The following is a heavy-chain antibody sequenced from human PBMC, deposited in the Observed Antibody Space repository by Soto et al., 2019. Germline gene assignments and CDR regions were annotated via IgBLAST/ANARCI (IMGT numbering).Heavy chain of an antibody. CDR2: ISSSSSYI. Sequence: EVQLVESGGGLVKPGGSLRLSCAASGFTFSSYSMNWVRQAPGKGLEWVSSISSSSSYIYYADSVKGRFTISRDNAKNSLYLQMISLRAEDTAVYYGARDPLKGDYVSAIYYYYDYGMDVWGQGTTVTVSS. D-gene: IGHD4-17*01. CDR1: GFTFSSYS. CDR3: ARDPLKGDYVSAIYYYYDYGMDV. J-gene: IGHJ6*02. V-gene: IGHV3-21*01.